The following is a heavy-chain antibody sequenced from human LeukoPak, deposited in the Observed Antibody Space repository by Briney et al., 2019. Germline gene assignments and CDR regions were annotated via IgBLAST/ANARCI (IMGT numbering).Heavy chain of an antibody. Sequence: SETLSLTCAVYGGSFSGYYWSWIRQPPGKGLEWIGEINHSGSTNYNPSLKSRVTISVDTSKNQFSLKLSSVTAADTAVYYCARDNYYGSDVWGQGTTVTVSS. CDR2: INHSGST. CDR3: ARDNYYGSDV. CDR1: GGSFSGYY. J-gene: IGHJ6*02. V-gene: IGHV4-34*01.